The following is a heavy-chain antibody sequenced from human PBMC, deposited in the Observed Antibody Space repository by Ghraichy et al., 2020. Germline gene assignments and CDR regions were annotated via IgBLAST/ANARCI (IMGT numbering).Heavy chain of an antibody. CDR2: LYYSGTT. V-gene: IGHV4-39*01. Sequence: ESLNISCTVSGDSISGSSSSWGWIRQPPGKGLEWIGSLYYSGTTYYNPSLKSRISISVDTSRNQFSLKLTSVTAADTAVYYCSRQRQRDYAPPDYLDSWGQGTLVTVSS. CDR3: SRQRQRDYAPPDYLDS. CDR1: GDSISGSSSS. J-gene: IGHJ4*02. D-gene: IGHD3-16*01.